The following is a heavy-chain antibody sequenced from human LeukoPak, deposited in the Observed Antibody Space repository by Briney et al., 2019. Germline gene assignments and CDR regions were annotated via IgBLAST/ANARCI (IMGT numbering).Heavy chain of an antibody. CDR2: IYYSGST. V-gene: IGHV4-39*07. D-gene: IGHD6-19*01. CDR3: ATVGEANRSGWFIAAEDY. J-gene: IGHJ4*02. CDR1: GGFISSSRYY. Sequence: PSETLSLTCTVSGGFISSSRYYWGWIRKPPGKGLEWIGSIYYSGSTYYNPSLKSRVTISVDTSKNQFSLKLSSVTAADTAVYYCATVGEANRSGWFIAAEDYWGQGTLVSVSS.